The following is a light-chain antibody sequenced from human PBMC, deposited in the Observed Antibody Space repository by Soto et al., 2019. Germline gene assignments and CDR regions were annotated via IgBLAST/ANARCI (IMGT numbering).Light chain of an antibody. CDR2: GKS. CDR3: QQCDDWPRT. CDR1: QSVGNN. V-gene: IGKV3-15*01. Sequence: EIVMTQSPATLSVSPGERATLSCRASQSVGNNLAWYQQKPGQAPRLLIHGKSTRATGVPARFSGSGSGTEFILTISSLQSEDFAVYYCQQCDDWPRTFGQGTKVEIK. J-gene: IGKJ1*01.